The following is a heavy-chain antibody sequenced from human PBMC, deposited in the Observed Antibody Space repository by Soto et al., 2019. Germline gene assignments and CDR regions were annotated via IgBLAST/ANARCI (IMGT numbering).Heavy chain of an antibody. CDR2: INTDGGSS. V-gene: IGHV3-74*03. CDR1: GFTFSGHW. Sequence: PGGSLRLSCAASGFTFSGHWMHWVRQVAGKGLEWVSRINTDGGSSAYADSAKGRFTISRDNAKNTLFLQMNGLRAEDTAVYYCAREAGYCSRTSCYRRAFDTWGQGITVTVSS. J-gene: IGHJ3*02. D-gene: IGHD2-2*01. CDR3: AREAGYCSRTSCYRRAFDT.